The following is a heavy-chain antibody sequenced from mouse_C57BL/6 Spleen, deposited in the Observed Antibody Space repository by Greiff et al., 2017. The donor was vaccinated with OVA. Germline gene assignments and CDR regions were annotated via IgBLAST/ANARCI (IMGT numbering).Heavy chain of an antibody. J-gene: IGHJ2*01. CDR1: GYTFTSYW. V-gene: IGHV1-64*01. CDR3: AREGRIATGVPDY. D-gene: IGHD1-1*01. Sequence: QVQLQQPGAELVKPGASVKLSCKASGYTFTSYWMHWVKQRPGQGLEWIGMIHPNSGSTNYNEKFKSKATLTVDKSSSTAYMQLSSLTSEDSAGYYCAREGRIATGVPDYWGQGTTLTGSS. CDR2: IHPNSGST.